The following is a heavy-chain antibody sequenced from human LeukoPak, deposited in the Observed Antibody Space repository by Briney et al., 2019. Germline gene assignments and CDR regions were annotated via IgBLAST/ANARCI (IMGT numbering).Heavy chain of an antibody. CDR3: ARESSSAWRSLDY. D-gene: IGHD6-19*01. CDR1: GDSSSVST. Sequence: KPPEPRSFPSTAPGDSSSVSTGCGFRHPPGRGVGWLGRIYASGATNYNPSLRSRVAISVDTSKSQFSLTLSSVTAADTAVYYCARESSSAWRSLDYWGQGALVTVSS. CDR2: IYASGAT. V-gene: IGHV4-4*07. J-gene: IGHJ4*02.